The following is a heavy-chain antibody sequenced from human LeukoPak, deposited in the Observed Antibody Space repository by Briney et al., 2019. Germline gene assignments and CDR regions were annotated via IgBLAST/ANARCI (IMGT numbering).Heavy chain of an antibody. CDR3: ARLLYYFDSSGYYYAPKAFDI. Sequence: GESLKISCKGSGYIFTTYWIGWVRQMPGKGLEWMGIIYPDDSDTRYSPSFQGQVTISADKSINTAYLQWSSLKASDTAMYYCARLLYYFDSSGYYYAPKAFDIWGQGTMVTVSS. J-gene: IGHJ3*02. D-gene: IGHD3-22*01. CDR1: GYIFTTYW. CDR2: IYPDDSDT. V-gene: IGHV5-51*01.